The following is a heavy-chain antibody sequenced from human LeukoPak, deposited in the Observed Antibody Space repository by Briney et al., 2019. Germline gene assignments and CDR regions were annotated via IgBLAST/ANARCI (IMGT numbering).Heavy chain of an antibody. CDR3: AKVYDSSGYYYAPFDY. D-gene: IGHD3-22*01. J-gene: IGHJ4*02. Sequence: PGGSLRLSCAASGFTFSSSAMSWVRQVPGKGLEWVSGISASGGSTYYADSVKGRFTISRDNSKNTLYLQMNSLRAEDTAVYYCAKVYDSSGYYYAPFDYWGQGTLVTVSS. V-gene: IGHV3-23*01. CDR2: ISASGGST. CDR1: GFTFSSSA.